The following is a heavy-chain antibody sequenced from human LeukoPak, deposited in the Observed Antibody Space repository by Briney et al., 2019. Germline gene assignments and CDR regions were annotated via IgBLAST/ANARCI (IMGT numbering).Heavy chain of an antibody. D-gene: IGHD2-2*01. V-gene: IGHV3-74*01. CDR1: GFTFRSYW. CDR3: ARDSSSTYYYYYYMDV. Sequence: GGSLRLSCAASGFTFRSYWMHWVRQAPGKGLVWVSRINSDGSSTSYADSVKGRFTISRDNAKNTLYLQMNSLRAEDTAVYYCARDSSSTYYYYYYMDVWGKGTTVTVSS. J-gene: IGHJ6*03. CDR2: INSDGSST.